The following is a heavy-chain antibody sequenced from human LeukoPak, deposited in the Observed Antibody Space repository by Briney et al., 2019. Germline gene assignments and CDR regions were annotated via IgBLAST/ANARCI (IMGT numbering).Heavy chain of an antibody. CDR2: INPNSGGT. Sequence: ASVKVSCKASGYTFTGYYMHWVRQAPGQGLEWMGWINPNSGGTNYAQEFQGRVTMTRDTSISTAYMELSRLRSDDTAVYYCAREQRQKVPANWGQGTLVTVSS. V-gene: IGHV1-2*02. D-gene: IGHD1-1*01. CDR3: AREQRQKVPAN. J-gene: IGHJ4*02. CDR1: GYTFTGYY.